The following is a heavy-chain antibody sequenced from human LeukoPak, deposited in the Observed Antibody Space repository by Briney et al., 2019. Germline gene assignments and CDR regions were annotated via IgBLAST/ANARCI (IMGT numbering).Heavy chain of an antibody. CDR2: IKQDGSEK. CDR3: ARQLRGGAFDI. Sequence: GGSLRLSCAASGFTFSNYWMTWVRQAPGKGLEWVADIKQDGSEKLYVNSVRGRFTISRDNAKMSLFLQMNSLRAEDTAVYYCARQLRGGAFDIWGQGTMVTVSS. CDR1: GFTFSNYW. V-gene: IGHV3-7*01. D-gene: IGHD3-10*01. J-gene: IGHJ3*02.